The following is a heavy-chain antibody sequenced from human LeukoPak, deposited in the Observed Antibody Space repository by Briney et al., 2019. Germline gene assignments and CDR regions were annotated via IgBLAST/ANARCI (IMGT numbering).Heavy chain of an antibody. CDR3: ARGWFGELLDAFDI. D-gene: IGHD3-10*01. CDR2: IKQDGSEK. Sequence: PGGSLRLSCAASGFTFSSYWMSWVRQAPGKGLEWVANIKQDGSEKYYVDSVKGRFTISRDNAENSLYLQMNSLRAEDTAVYYCARGWFGELLDAFDIWGQGTMVTVSS. CDR1: GFTFSSYW. J-gene: IGHJ3*02. V-gene: IGHV3-7*04.